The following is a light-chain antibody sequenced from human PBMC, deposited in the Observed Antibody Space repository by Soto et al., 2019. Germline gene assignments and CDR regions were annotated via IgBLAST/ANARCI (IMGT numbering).Light chain of an antibody. J-gene: IGKJ1*01. CDR1: QDIGRR. CDR2: AAS. V-gene: IGKV1-12*01. Sequence: DVHMTQSPSSVSASIGDRFTITCRASQDIGRRLAWFQQKPGKAPKYLIQAASSLQGGVPSRFSGSGSGTEFTLTVTSLQPEDFATYFCQQYDKYSTFGHGTKVDIK. CDR3: QQYDKYST.